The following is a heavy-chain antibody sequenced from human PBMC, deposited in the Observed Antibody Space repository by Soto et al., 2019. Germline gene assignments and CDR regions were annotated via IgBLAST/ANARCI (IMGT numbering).Heavy chain of an antibody. CDR3: ARMAGPWYFDL. CDR2: INHSGSS. Sequence: SETLSLTCAVHGGSFSGFYWTWIRQPPGKGLEWIGEINHSGSSNYNPPLKSRVTMSLDTSRNQFSLSLSSVTAADTAVYYCARMAGPWYFDLWGRGTLVTVSS. CDR1: GGSFSGFY. V-gene: IGHV4-34*01. J-gene: IGHJ2*01.